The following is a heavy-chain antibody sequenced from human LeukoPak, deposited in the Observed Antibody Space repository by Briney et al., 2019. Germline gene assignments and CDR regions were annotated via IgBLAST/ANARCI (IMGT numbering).Heavy chain of an antibody. V-gene: IGHV3-30-3*01. Sequence: GGSLRLSCAASGFTFSSYAMHWVRQAPGKGLEWVAVISYDGSNKYYADSVKGRFTISRDNSKNTLYLQMNSLRAEDTAVYYCARSRGELWDYYYYGMDVWGQGATVTVSS. CDR3: ARSRGELWDYYYYGMDV. J-gene: IGHJ6*02. CDR1: GFTFSSYA. CDR2: ISYDGSNK. D-gene: IGHD1-26*01.